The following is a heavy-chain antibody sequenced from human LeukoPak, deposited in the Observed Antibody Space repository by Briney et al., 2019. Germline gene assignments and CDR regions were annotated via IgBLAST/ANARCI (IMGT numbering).Heavy chain of an antibody. Sequence: GGSLRLSRAASGFTFSSYSMNWVRQAPGKGLEWVSFITSSSSTIHYVDSVKGRFIISRDNAKNSLYLQMNSLRAEDTAVYYCARDRPGSGWYYFDSWGQGTLVTVSS. V-gene: IGHV3-48*01. J-gene: IGHJ4*02. CDR2: ITSSSSTI. D-gene: IGHD6-19*01. CDR3: ARDRPGSGWYYFDS. CDR1: GFTFSSYS.